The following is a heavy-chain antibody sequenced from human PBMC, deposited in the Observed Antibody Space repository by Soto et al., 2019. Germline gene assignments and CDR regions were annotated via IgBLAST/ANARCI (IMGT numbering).Heavy chain of an antibody. Sequence: GGSLRLSCAASGFTYSNAWMNWVRQAPGKGLEWVGRIKSKAIGGTVDYAAPVKGRFTISRDDSKNTLYQQMNSLKTEDTAVYYCTTCGGDCYLNYWGQGTLVTVSS. V-gene: IGHV3-15*01. J-gene: IGHJ4*02. CDR1: GFTYSNAW. CDR3: TTCGGDCYLNY. CDR2: IKSKAIGGTV. D-gene: IGHD2-21*02.